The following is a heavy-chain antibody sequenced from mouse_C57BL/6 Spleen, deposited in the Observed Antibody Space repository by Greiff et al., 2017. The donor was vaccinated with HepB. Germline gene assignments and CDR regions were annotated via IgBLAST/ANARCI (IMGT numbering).Heavy chain of an antibody. J-gene: IGHJ3*01. V-gene: IGHV3-6*01. Sequence: EVKLMESGPGLVKPSQSLSLTCSVTGYSITSGYYWNWIRQFPGNKLEWMGYISYDGSNNYNPSLKNRISITRDTSKNQFYLKLNSVTTEDTATYYSARGYPYWGQGTLVTVSA. CDR3: ARGYPY. CDR2: ISYDGSN. CDR1: GYSITSGYY. D-gene: IGHD2-14*01.